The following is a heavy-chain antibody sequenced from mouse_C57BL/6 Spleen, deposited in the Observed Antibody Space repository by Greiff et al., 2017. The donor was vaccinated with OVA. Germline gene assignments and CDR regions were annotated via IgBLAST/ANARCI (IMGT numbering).Heavy chain of an antibody. CDR3: ARDNY. Sequence: DVQLQESGGGLVKPGGSLKLSCAASGFTFSSYAMSWVRQTPEKRLEWVATLSDGGSYTYYPDNVKGQFTISRDNAKNNLYLQMSHLKSEDTAMYYCARDNYWGQGTTLTVSS. CDR1: GFTFSSYA. CDR2: LSDGGSYT. J-gene: IGHJ2*01. V-gene: IGHV5-4*01.